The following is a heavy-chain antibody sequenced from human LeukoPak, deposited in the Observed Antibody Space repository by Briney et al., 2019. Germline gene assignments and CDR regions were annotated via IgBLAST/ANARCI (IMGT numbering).Heavy chain of an antibody. J-gene: IGHJ5*02. V-gene: IGHV1-2*02. Sequence: ASVKVSCKASGYTFTGYYMHWVRQAPGQGLEWMGWINPNSVGTNYAQKFQGRVTMTTDTSTRTAYMELRSMRSDDTAVYYCARDLGVIITGTSTPWFDPWGQGTLVTVSS. CDR3: ARDLGVIITGTSTPWFDP. CDR2: INPNSVGT. CDR1: GYTFTGYY. D-gene: IGHD1-7*01.